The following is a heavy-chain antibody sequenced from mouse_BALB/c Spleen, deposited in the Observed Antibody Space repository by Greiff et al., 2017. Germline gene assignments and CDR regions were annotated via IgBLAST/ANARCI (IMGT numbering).Heavy chain of an antibody. CDR1: GFTFSDYY. Sequence: EVKLMESGGGLVKPGGSLKLSCAASGFTFSDYYMYWVRQTPEKRLEWVATISDGGSYTYYPDSVKGRFTISRDNAKNNLYLQMSSLKSEDTAMYYCARGIEDFDYWGQGTTLTVSS. CDR2: ISDGGSYT. V-gene: IGHV5-4*02. CDR3: ARGIEDFDY. J-gene: IGHJ2*01.